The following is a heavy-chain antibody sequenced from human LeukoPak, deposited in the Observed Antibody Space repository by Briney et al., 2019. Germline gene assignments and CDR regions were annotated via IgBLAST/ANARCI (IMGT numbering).Heavy chain of an antibody. CDR1: GFTFSDYY. V-gene: IGHV3-11*04. D-gene: IGHD3-22*01. CDR3: ARERYYYDSSGYLFDY. Sequence: GGSLRLSCAASGFTFSDYYMGWIRQAPGKGLEWVSYISSSGSTIYYADSVKGRFTISRDNAKNSLYLQMNSLRAEDTAVYYCARERYYYDSSGYLFDYWGQGTLVTVSS. CDR2: ISSSGSTI. J-gene: IGHJ4*02.